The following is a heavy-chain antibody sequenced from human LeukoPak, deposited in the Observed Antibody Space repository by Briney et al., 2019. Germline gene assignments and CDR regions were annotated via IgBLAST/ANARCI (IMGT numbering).Heavy chain of an antibody. V-gene: IGHV1-2*02. Sequence: ASVKVSCKASGYSFTGYYMHWVRQAPGQGLEWMGWINPDSGGAKYAQKFQGRVTMTRDMSISTAYMELSRLRSDDTAVYHCARSPIPAADLLLYDPWGQGTLLSVS. D-gene: IGHD2-2*01. CDR1: GYSFTGYY. J-gene: IGHJ5*02. CDR3: ARSPIPAADLLLYDP. CDR2: INPDSGGA.